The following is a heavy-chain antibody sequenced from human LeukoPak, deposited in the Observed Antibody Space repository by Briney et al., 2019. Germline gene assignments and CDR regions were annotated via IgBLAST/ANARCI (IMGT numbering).Heavy chain of an antibody. Sequence: PSETLSLTCTVSGGSISNYYWSWIRQPPGKGLEWIGYIYDSGYTNYNPSLKSRVTISVDTSKNQFSLKLSSVTAADTAVYYCARGFVGFGELFDPWGQGTLVTVSS. D-gene: IGHD3-10*01. CDR2: IYDSGYT. V-gene: IGHV4-59*01. CDR3: ARGFVGFGELFDP. CDR1: GGSISNYY. J-gene: IGHJ5*02.